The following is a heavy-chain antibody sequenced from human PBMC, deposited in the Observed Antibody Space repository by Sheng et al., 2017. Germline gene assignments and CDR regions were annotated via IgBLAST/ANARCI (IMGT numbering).Heavy chain of an antibody. V-gene: IGHV4-4*07. CDR3: AREVFISAGYRSVSSSVIDY. Sequence: QVQLQESGPGLVKPSDILSLTCTVSADSISSNYWNWIRQPAGKGLEWIGRISGSGSTNYNPSLTGRVTMTLDTSKNHFSLWMTSVTAADTAIYYCAREVFISAGYRSVSSSVIDYWGQGSLVTVSS. J-gene: IGHJ4*02. CDR1: ADSISSNY. CDR2: ISGSGST. D-gene: IGHD5-12*01.